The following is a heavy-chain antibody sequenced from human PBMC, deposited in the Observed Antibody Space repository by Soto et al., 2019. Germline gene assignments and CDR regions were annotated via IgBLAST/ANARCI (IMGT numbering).Heavy chain of an antibody. Sequence: EVQLLESGGGLVQPGGSLRLSCAASGFTFSSYAMSWVRQAPGKGLEWVSAISGSGGSTYYADSVKGRFTISRDNSTNTLYLQMNSLRAEDTAVYYCAKEDSRGSGYYYGSRHYGMDVWGQGTTVTVSS. CDR2: ISGSGGST. V-gene: IGHV3-23*01. D-gene: IGHD3-10*01. J-gene: IGHJ6*02. CDR3: AKEDSRGSGYYYGSRHYGMDV. CDR1: GFTFSSYA.